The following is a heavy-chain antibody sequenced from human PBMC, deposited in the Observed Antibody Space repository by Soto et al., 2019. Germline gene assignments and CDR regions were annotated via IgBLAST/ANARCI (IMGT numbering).Heavy chain of an antibody. J-gene: IGHJ4*02. D-gene: IGHD2-15*01. V-gene: IGHV3-30*18. Sequence: PGGSLRLSCAASGFSFRNYGMHWVRQAPGKGLEWVAVISYEGSRISYAASVKGRFTISRDNSKNAVFLQMNRLTPDDTAAYSCAKDHGGGNFFLYFDLWGQGTLVTVSS. CDR2: ISYEGSRI. CDR1: GFSFRNYG. CDR3: AKDHGGGNFFLYFDL.